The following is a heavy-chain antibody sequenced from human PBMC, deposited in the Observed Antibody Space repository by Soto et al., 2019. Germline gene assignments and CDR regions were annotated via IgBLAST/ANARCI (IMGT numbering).Heavy chain of an antibody. J-gene: IGHJ5*02. V-gene: IGHV4-39*01. CDR2: IYYSGST. D-gene: IGHD1-26*01. CDR3: ARRPIVGATIYWFDP. CDR1: GGSISSSSYY. Sequence: SETLSLTCTVSGGSISSSSYYWGWIRQPPGKGLEWIGSIYYSGSTYYNPSLKSRVTISVDTSKNQFSLKLSSVTAADTAVYYCARRPIVGATIYWFDPWGQGTLVTVSS.